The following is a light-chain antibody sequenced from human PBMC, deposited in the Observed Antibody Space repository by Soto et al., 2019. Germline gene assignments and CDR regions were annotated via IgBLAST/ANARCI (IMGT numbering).Light chain of an antibody. CDR3: CSLTNGATWV. J-gene: IGLJ3*02. Sequence: QSVLTQPASVSGSPGQSITISCTGTNSDVGSHNFVSWYQQYPGKAPKLLIYEASKRPSGLSNRFSGSKSGNTASLTISGLQAEDEADYYCCSLTNGATWVFDGGTKLTVL. CDR1: NSDVGSHNF. V-gene: IGLV2-23*01. CDR2: EAS.